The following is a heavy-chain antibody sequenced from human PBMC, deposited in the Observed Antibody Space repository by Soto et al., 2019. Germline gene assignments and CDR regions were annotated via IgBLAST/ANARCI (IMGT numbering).Heavy chain of an antibody. CDR2: IYYSGST. V-gene: IGHV4-59*08. CDR1: GGSMSTYY. J-gene: IGHJ4*02. CDR3: ASRAVDKSRGGEY. D-gene: IGHD5-12*01. Sequence: QVQLQESGPGLVKPSETLSLTCSGSGGSMSTYYWSWIRQSPGKGLEWIGYIYYSGSTKYGPSLKSRATISVDTTKNQFSLKLTSVTAADTAVYYCASRAVDKSRGGEYWGQGTLVTVSS.